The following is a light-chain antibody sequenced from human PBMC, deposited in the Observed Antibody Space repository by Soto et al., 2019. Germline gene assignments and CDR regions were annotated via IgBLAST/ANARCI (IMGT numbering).Light chain of an antibody. CDR1: SSDVGGYNY. J-gene: IGLJ3*02. CDR2: EVS. Sequence: QSALTQPASVSGPPGQSITISCTGTSSDVGGYNYVSWYQQHPGKAPKLMIYEVSNRPSGFSNRFSGSKSGNTASLTISGLQAEDEADYYCSSYTTSSTHWVFGGGTQLTVL. V-gene: IGLV2-14*01. CDR3: SSYTTSSTHWV.